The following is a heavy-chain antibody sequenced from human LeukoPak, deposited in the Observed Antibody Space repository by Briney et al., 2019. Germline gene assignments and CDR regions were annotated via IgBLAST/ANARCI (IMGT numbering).Heavy chain of an antibody. CDR1: GFTFSIYA. V-gene: IGHV3-23*01. J-gene: IGHJ4*02. Sequence: GGSLRLSCAASGFTFSIYAMSRVRQAPGKGLQWVSSITSSGDGTYYADSVKGRFTISRDNSENMLYLQMNSLRVGDTAVYFCAKDRPNYYGSNGHYYRRDGDYWGQGTLVTVSS. CDR2: ITSSGDGT. D-gene: IGHD3-22*01. CDR3: AKDRPNYYGSNGHYYRRDGDY.